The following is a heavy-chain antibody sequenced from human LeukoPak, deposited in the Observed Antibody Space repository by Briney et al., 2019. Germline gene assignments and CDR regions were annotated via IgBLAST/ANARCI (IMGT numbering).Heavy chain of an antibody. CDR3: ARDPIVVVPAANPSYYMDV. CDR1: GGSISSGSYY. J-gene: IGHJ6*03. Sequence: PSETLSLTCTVSGGSISSGSYYWSWIRQPAGKGLEWIGRIYTSGSTNYNPSLKSRVTISVDTSKNQFSLKLSSATAADTAVYYCARDPIVVVPAANPSYYMDVWGKGTTVTVSS. CDR2: IYTSGST. D-gene: IGHD2-2*01. V-gene: IGHV4-61*02.